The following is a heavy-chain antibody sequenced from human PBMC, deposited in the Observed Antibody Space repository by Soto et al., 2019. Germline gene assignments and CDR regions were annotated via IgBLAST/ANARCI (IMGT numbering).Heavy chain of an antibody. D-gene: IGHD1-26*01. Sequence: QVQLVQSGAEVKKPGSSVKVSCKASGGTFSSYAISWVRQAPGQGLEWMGGIIPIFGTANYAQKFQGRGTITADEYTSTAYMELSSLRSEDTAVYYCARVLVGSAGSGDYWGQGTLVTVSS. CDR1: GGTFSSYA. CDR2: IIPIFGTA. J-gene: IGHJ4*02. V-gene: IGHV1-69*01. CDR3: ARVLVGSAGSGDY.